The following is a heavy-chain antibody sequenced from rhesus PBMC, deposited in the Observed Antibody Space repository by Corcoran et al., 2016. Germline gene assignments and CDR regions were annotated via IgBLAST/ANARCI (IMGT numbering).Heavy chain of an antibody. CDR2: INRGGGST. V-gene: IGHV3S5*01. CDR1: GFTFSSYG. CDR3: AKSGYSYLGFDY. Sequence: EVQLVETGGGLVQPGGSLKLSCAASGFTFSSYGMSWVRQAPGKGLEWVSAINRGGGSTNYADSVKGRFTISRDNSKNTLSLQMNSLRAEETAVYYCAKSGYSYLGFDYWGQGVLVTVSS. D-gene: IGHD5-24*01. J-gene: IGHJ4*01.